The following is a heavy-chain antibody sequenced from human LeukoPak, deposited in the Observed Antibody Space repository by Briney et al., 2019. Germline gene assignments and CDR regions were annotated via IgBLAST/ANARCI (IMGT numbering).Heavy chain of an antibody. D-gene: IGHD3-9*01. Sequence: PGVSLRLSCAASGFTFSSYAMSWVRQSPGKGLEWVSAISGSGGSTYYADSVKGRFTISRDNSKNTLYLQMNSLRAEDTAVYYSAKAAYDILTGYPLYYFDYWGQGTLVTVSS. CDR2: ISGSGGST. CDR1: GFTFSSYA. CDR3: AKAAYDILTGYPLYYFDY. J-gene: IGHJ4*02. V-gene: IGHV3-23*01.